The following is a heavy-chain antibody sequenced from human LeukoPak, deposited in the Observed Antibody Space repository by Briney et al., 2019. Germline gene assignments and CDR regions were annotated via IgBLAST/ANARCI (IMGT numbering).Heavy chain of an antibody. Sequence: GGSLRLSCAASGFTFTNYAMSWVRQAPGKGLEWVSAITGSGGSTYYADSVKGRSTISRDNSKNTLYLQMNSLRAEDTAVYYCASWWPFLDASGYWGQGTLVTVSS. J-gene: IGHJ4*02. D-gene: IGHD3/OR15-3a*01. CDR3: ASWWPFLDASGY. CDR2: ITGSGGST. CDR1: GFTFTNYA. V-gene: IGHV3-23*01.